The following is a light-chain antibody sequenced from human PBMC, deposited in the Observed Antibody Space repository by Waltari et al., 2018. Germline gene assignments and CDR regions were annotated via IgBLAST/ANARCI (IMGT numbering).Light chain of an antibody. CDR1: QLRNLH. CDR3: QAWDRTSVV. J-gene: IGLJ2*01. V-gene: IGLV3-1*01. CDR2: LDN. Sequence: SYELTQPPSVSVSPGQTASISCSGDQLRNLHVSWYQQKPGQSPVLVISLDNRRPSGIPGRFSGSNSGNTATLTISGTQAMDGADYYCQAWDRTSVVFGGGTKLTVL.